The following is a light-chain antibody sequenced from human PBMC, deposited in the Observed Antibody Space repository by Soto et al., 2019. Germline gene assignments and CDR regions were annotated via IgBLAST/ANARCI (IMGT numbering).Light chain of an antibody. J-gene: IGKJ4*01. CDR2: RAS. CDR1: QDINHY. CDR3: QQVDSYPLT. V-gene: IGKV1-9*01. Sequence: IQLTQSPSFLSASVGDRVTITCRASQDINHYVAWYQQKSGQAPKLLIYRASNLQRGVPSRFSGSGSGTDFTLTISNLQTEDFATYHCQQVDSYPLTFGGGTKLEIK.